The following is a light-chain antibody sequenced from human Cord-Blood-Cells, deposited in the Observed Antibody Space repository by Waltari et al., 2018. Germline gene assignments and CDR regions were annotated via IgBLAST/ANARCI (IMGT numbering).Light chain of an antibody. CDR3: QQRSNWPLT. J-gene: IGKJ4*01. CDR2: DAS. Sequence: EIVLTQSPATLSSSPGARATLSGRASQSVSSYLAWYQQNPGQAPRLLIYDASNRATGIPAMFSGSGSGTDFTLTISSLEPEDFAVYYCQQRSNWPLTFGGGTKVEIK. CDR1: QSVSSY. V-gene: IGKV3-11*01.